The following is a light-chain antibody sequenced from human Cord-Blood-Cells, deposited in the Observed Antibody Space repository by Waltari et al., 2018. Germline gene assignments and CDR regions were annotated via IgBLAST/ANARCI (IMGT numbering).Light chain of an antibody. CDR3: QQSYSTPFT. V-gene: IGKV1-39*01. J-gene: IGKJ3*01. Sequence: DIQMTQSPSSLSASVGARVTITCRASQSISSYLNWYQQKPGKAPKLLIYAASSLQSGGPARFSGSGSGTDFTLTISSLQPEDFATYYCQQSYSTPFTFGPGTKVDIK. CDR1: QSISSY. CDR2: AAS.